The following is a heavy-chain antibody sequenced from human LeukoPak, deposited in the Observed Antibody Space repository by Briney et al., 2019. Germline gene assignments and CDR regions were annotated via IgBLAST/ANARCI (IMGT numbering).Heavy chain of an antibody. J-gene: IGHJ4*02. V-gene: IGHV1-69*02. Sequence: SVKVSCKASGGTFSSYTISWVRQAPGQGLEWMGGIIPILGIANYAQKFQGRVTITADKSTSTAYMELSSLRSEDTAVYYCARGPVPAAIRGCFDYWGQGTLVTVSS. CDR3: ARGPVPAAIRGCFDY. D-gene: IGHD2-2*02. CDR1: GGTFSSYT. CDR2: IIPILGIA.